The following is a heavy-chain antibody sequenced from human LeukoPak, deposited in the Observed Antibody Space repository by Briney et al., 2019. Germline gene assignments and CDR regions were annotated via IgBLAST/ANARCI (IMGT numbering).Heavy chain of an antibody. CDR1: GYTFTSYY. V-gene: IGHV1-46*01. Sequence: GASVKVSCKASGYTFTSYYMHWVRQAPGQGLEWMGIINPSGGSTSYAQKFQGRVTMTRDTSTSTVYMELSSLRSEDTAVYYCARDPPGCSGGSCHPSYYFDYWGQGTLVTVSS. D-gene: IGHD2-15*01. CDR3: ARDPPGCSGGSCHPSYYFDY. J-gene: IGHJ4*02. CDR2: INPSGGST.